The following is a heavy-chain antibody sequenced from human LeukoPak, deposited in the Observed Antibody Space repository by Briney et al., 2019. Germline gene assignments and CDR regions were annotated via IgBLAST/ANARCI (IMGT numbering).Heavy chain of an antibody. Sequence: GGSLRLSCAASGFTFSSYGMHWVRQAPGKGLEWVSSISSSSSYIYYADSVKGRFTISRDNAKNSLYLQMNSLRAEDTAVYYCAQRYSHILTYYGMDVWGQGTTVTVSS. CDR1: GFTFSSYG. CDR3: AQRYSHILTYYGMDV. CDR2: ISSSSSYI. J-gene: IGHJ6*02. D-gene: IGHD3-9*01. V-gene: IGHV3-21*01.